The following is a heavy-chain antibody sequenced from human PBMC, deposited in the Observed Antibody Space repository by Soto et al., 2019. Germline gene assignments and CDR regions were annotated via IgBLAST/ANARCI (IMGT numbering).Heavy chain of an antibody. CDR2: INAGNGDT. V-gene: IGHV1-3*01. CDR3: ARGYYGSSGSGPIDP. J-gene: IGHJ5*02. Sequence: ASVKVSCKASGYSFTSYSTHWVRPAPGQRLEYMGWINAGNGDTKYSQKFQGRVTITRDTSARTAYMELSSLRSEDTAVYYCARGYYGSSGSGPIDPWGQGTLVTVSS. D-gene: IGHD3-22*01. CDR1: GYSFTSYS.